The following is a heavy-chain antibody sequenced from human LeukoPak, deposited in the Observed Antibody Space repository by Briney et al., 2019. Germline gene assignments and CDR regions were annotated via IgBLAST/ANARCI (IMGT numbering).Heavy chain of an antibody. D-gene: IGHD5-24*01. Sequence: GGSLRLSCAESGFSSSDYYMSCIRQTPRERREWVSYISSISIYRSYAASVKRRFTISRDNAKNALYLQMSSLRAADTSVYCCARELAPRSFDYWGQGTLVTVSS. J-gene: IGHJ4*02. CDR3: ARELAPRSFDY. V-gene: IGHV3-11*06. CDR2: ISSISIYR. CDR1: GFSSSDYY.